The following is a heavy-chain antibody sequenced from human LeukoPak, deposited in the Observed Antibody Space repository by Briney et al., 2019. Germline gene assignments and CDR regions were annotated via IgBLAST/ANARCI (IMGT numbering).Heavy chain of an antibody. Sequence: GGSLRLSCAASGLTFNNFAMHWVRQAPGKGLEWVALISFDGTNTNYADFVKGRFTISRDISKNTVYLQMNSLRDEDTAVYYCARDHKTSNYQGGGPVYCYDMDVWGQGTTVTVST. CDR3: ARDHKTSNYQGGGPVYCYDMDV. CDR2: ISFDGTNT. J-gene: IGHJ6*01. CDR1: GLTFNNFA. D-gene: IGHD1-7*01. V-gene: IGHV3-30-3*01.